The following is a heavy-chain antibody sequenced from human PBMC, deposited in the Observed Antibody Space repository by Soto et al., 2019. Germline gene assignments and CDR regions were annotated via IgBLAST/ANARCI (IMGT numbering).Heavy chain of an antibody. D-gene: IGHD3-16*01. CDR2: IYHSGSP. J-gene: IGHJ3*01. V-gene: IGHV4-4*02. CDR3: ARKPDVATAKVGGGYVFDV. CDR1: SGSIFTTNW. Sequence: QVQLQESGPGLVKPSGTLSPTCAASSGSIFTTNWWSWVRQSPGRGLQWIGDIYHSGSPKYNPSLKSRVSISIDKSKDRFSLNLTSVTAADTAVYYCARKPDVATAKVGGGYVFDVWGQGTMVTVSS.